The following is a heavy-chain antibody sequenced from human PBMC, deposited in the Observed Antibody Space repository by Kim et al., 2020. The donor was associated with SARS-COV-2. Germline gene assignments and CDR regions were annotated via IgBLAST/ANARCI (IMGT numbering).Heavy chain of an antibody. D-gene: IGHD3-9*01. J-gene: IGHJ4*02. V-gene: IGHV3-33*01. CDR2: IWYDGSNK. CDR3: ARDIGYYDILTGPDY. CDR1: GFTFSSYG. Sequence: GGSLRLSCAASGFTFSSYGMHWVRQAPGKGLEWVAVIWYDGSNKYYADSVKGRFTISRDNSKNTLYLQMNSLRAEDTAVYYCARDIGYYDILTGPDYWGQGTLVTVSS.